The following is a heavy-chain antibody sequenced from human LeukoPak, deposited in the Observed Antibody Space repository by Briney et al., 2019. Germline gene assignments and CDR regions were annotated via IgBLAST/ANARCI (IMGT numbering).Heavy chain of an antibody. D-gene: IGHD4/OR15-4a*01. CDR1: GYTFIDYY. Sequence: ASVTVSCKASGYTFIDYYIHWVRQAPGQGLEWMGRINPNSGGTNYAQKFQGRVTMTRDTSISTIYMELSRLRSDDTAVYYCARGGPSYGSKYNWFDPWGQGTLVTVSS. J-gene: IGHJ5*02. V-gene: IGHV1-2*06. CDR3: ARGGPSYGSKYNWFDP. CDR2: INPNSGGT.